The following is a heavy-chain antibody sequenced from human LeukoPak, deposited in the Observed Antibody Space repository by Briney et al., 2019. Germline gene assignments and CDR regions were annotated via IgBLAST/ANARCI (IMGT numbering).Heavy chain of an antibody. CDR2: INHSGST. J-gene: IGHJ3*02. Sequence: PSETLSLTCAVYGGSFSGYYWSWIRQPPGKGLEWIGEINHSGSTNYNPSLKSRVTISVDTSKNQFSLKLSSVTAADTAVYYCARGYVGIDDAFDIWGEGEMVSVSS. CDR1: GGSFSGYY. D-gene: IGHD6-13*01. CDR3: ARGYVGIDDAFDI. V-gene: IGHV4-34*01.